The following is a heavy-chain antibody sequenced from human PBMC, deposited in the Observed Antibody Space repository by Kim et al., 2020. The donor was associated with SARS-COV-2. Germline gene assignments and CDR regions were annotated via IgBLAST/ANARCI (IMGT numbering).Heavy chain of an antibody. CDR3: ARLPYMIPFDY. CDR1: GGSISSSSYY. V-gene: IGHV4-39*01. J-gene: IGHJ4*02. Sequence: SETLSLTCTVSGGSISSSSYYWGWIRQPPGKGLEWIGSIYYSGSTYYNPSLKSRVTISVDTSKNQFSLKLSSVTAADTAVYYCARLPYMIPFDYWGQGTLVTVSS. CDR2: IYYSGST. D-gene: IGHD3-22*01.